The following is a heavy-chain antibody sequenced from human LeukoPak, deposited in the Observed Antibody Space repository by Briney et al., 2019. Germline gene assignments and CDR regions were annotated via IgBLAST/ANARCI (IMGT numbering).Heavy chain of an antibody. V-gene: IGHV3-30*18. CDR3: AKDLYLQYCRGSACYLNYYNMDV. CDR2: ISYDGSNK. CDR1: GFTFSSYS. J-gene: IGHJ6*02. Sequence: GGSLRLSCAASGFTFSSYSMNWIRQAPGKGLEWVAVISYDGSNKYYADSVKGRFTISRDNSKNTLYLQMNGLRAEDTAVYYCAKDLYLQYCRGSACYLNYYNMDVWGQGTTVAVSS. D-gene: IGHD2-15*01.